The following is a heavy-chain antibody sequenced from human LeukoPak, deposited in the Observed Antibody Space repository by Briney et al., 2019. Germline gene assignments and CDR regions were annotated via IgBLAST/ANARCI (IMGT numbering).Heavy chain of an antibody. CDR2: IIPILGIA. CDR1: GYTFTGYY. CDR3: ARDRDSYGSGSYYNPYWFDP. D-gene: IGHD3-10*01. V-gene: IGHV1-69*04. J-gene: IGHJ5*02. Sequence: PGASVKVSCKASGYTFTGYYMHWVRQAPGQGLEWLGRIIPILGIANYAQKFQGRVTITADKSTSTAYMELSSLRSEDTAVYYCARDRDSYGSGSYYNPYWFDPWGQGTLVTVSS.